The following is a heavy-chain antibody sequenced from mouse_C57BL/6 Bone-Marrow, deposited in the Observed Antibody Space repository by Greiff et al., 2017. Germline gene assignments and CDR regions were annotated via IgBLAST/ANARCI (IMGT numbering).Heavy chain of an antibody. CDR2: IDPSDSYT. Sequence: QVQLQQSGAELVMPGASVKLSCKASGYTFTSYWMHWVKQRPGQGLEWIGEIDPSDSYTNYNQKFKGKSTLTVDKSSSTAYMQLSSLTSEDSAVXYCARRWDAMDYWGQGTSVTVSS. V-gene: IGHV1-69*01. CDR3: ARRWDAMDY. J-gene: IGHJ4*01. D-gene: IGHD2-3*01. CDR1: GYTFTSYW.